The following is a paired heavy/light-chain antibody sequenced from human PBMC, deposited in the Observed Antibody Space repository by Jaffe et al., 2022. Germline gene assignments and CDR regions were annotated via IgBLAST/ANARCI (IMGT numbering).Light chain of an antibody. Sequence: AIRMTQSPSSLSASTGDRVTITCRASQGISSYLAWYQQKPGKAPKLLIYAASTLQSGVPSRFSGSGSGTDFTLTISCLQSEDFATYYCQQYYSYSWTFGQGTKVEIK. CDR2: AAS. CDR3: QQYYSYSWT. J-gene: IGKJ1*01. CDR1: QGISSY. V-gene: IGKV1-8*01.
Heavy chain of an antibody. CDR2: ISGSGGST. CDR3: ARATTVTTPFDY. D-gene: IGHD4-17*01. Sequence: EVQLLESGGGLVQPGGSLRLSCAASGFTFSSYAMSWVRQAPGKGLEWVSAISGSGGSTYYADSVKGRFTISRDNSKNTLYLQMNSLRAEDTAVYYCARATTVTTPFDYWGQGTLVTVSS. CDR1: GFTFSSYA. V-gene: IGHV3-23*01. J-gene: IGHJ4*02.